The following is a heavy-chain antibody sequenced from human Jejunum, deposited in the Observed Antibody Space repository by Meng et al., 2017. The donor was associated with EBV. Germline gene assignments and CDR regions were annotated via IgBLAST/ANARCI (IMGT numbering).Heavy chain of an antibody. CDR3: SRLRIDPFDNWFDP. Sequence: HVQLQQGGAELLRPSETLSLLCAVYGESFTDYSWGWIRQPPGKGPQWIGEIDHYGRANNNPSLKSRLTMSVDTSKNQFSLNLNSVTAADTAVYYCSRLRIDPFDNWFDPWGQGTLVTVSS. CDR1: GESFTDYS. V-gene: IGHV4-34*01. D-gene: IGHD5-12*01. J-gene: IGHJ5*02. CDR2: IDHYGRA.